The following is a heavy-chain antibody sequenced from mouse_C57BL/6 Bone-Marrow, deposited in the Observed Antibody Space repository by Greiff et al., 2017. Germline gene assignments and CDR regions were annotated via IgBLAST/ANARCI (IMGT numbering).Heavy chain of an antibody. CDR1: GFNIKDDY. D-gene: IGHD1-1*01. CDR2: IDPENGDT. V-gene: IGHV14-4*01. CDR3: TKFSYYYGSRDY. J-gene: IGHJ2*01. Sequence: EVQLQQSGAELVRPGASVKLSCTASGFNIKDDYMHWVKQRPEQGLEWIGWIDPENGDTEYASKFQGKATITADTSSNTAYLQLSSLTSEDTAVYYCTKFSYYYGSRDYWGQGTTLTVSS.